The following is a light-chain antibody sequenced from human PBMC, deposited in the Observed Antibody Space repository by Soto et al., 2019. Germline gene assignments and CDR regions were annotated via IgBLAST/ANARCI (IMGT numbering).Light chain of an antibody. J-gene: IGKJ1*01. V-gene: IGKV1-16*02. CDR1: QSIRSY. CDR3: QQYDSYPWT. Sequence: IQITESPSSLSSSVLDRLTIACLANQSIRSYLNWFQQKPRNAPKLLIYSASNLQTGVPSKFSGSGSGTEFTLTISSLQPDDFATYYCQQYDSYPWTFGQGTKVDI. CDR2: SAS.